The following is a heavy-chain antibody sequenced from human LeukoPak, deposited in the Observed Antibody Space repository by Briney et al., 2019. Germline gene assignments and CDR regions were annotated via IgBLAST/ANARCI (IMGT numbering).Heavy chain of an antibody. Sequence: SETLSLTCTVSGGSINSRNYYWGWIRQPPGKGLEWIGSIYYSGSTYYNPSLKSRVTISVDTSKNQFSLKLTSVTAADTAMYYCASGYSGLNWFDPWGQGTLVTVSS. CDR3: ASGYSGLNWFDP. CDR2: IYYSGST. CDR1: GGSINSRNYY. J-gene: IGHJ5*02. D-gene: IGHD5-12*01. V-gene: IGHV4-39*01.